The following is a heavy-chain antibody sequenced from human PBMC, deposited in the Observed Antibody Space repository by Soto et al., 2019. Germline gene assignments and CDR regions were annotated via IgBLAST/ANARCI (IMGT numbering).Heavy chain of an antibody. CDR3: ARGIKYGDYSSWFDP. CDR2: INPNSGNT. D-gene: IGHD4-17*01. Sequence: QVQLVQSGAEVKKPGASVKVSCKASRYIFTNYDINWVRQATGQGLEYLGWINPNSGNTGYVQKFQGRVTMTRNTSINTAYMELNSLRSEDTAVYYCARGIKYGDYSSWFDPWGQGTLVTVSS. V-gene: IGHV1-8*01. CDR1: RYIFTNYD. J-gene: IGHJ5*02.